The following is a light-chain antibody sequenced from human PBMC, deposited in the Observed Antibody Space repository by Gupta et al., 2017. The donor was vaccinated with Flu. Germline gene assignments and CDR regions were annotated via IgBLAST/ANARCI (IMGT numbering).Light chain of an antibody. CDR3: QQHDDLPVT. CDR1: HDIRRF. J-gene: IGKJ4*01. V-gene: IGKV1-33*01. Sequence: DIQLTHSPSFLSACVGDRVTITCQASHDIRRFLNWYQQKPGKAPKLLIFDASNLETGVPSRFSGSGFGTTFTFTISSLQPEDFATYYCQQHDDLPVTFGGGTKVEI. CDR2: DAS.